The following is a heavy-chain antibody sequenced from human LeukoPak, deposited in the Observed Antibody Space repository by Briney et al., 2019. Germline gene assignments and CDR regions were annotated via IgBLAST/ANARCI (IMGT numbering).Heavy chain of an antibody. Sequence: SETLSLTCTVSGGSISSGGYYWSWIRQPPGKGLEWIGYIYHSGSTYYNPSLKSRVTISVDTSKNQFSLKLSSVTAADTAVYYCARRFPGGWFDPWGQGTLVTVSS. V-gene: IGHV4-30-2*01. CDR1: GGSISSGGYY. D-gene: IGHD3-16*01. J-gene: IGHJ5*02. CDR3: ARRFPGGWFDP. CDR2: IYHSGST.